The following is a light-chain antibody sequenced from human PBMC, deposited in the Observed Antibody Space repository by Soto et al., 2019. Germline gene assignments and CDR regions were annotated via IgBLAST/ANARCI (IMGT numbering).Light chain of an antibody. CDR3: QQYYSTLWT. V-gene: IGKV4-1*01. J-gene: IGKJ1*01. Sequence: DIVMTQSPDSLAVSLGERATINCKSSQSVLYRSNNKNCLAWYQQKPGQPPKLLIYWASTRESGVPDRFSGSGSGTDFTLTISSLQAEDVAVYYCQQYYSTLWTFGQGTKVEIK. CDR2: WAS. CDR1: QSVLYRSNNKNC.